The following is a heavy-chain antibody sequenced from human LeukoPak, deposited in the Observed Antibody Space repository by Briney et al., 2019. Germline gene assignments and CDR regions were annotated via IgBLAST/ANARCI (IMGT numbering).Heavy chain of an antibody. D-gene: IGHD3-22*01. CDR1: GGSISSYY. J-gene: IGHJ5*02. CDR3: ARDGLDSSGYSRDYNWFDP. CDR2: XXXSGST. V-gene: IGHV4-4*07. Sequence: SETLSLTCTVSGGSISSYYXXWIRQPAXXXXXXXXXXXXSGSTNYNPSLKSRVTMSVDTSKNQFSLKLSSVTAADTAVYYCARDGLDSSGYSRDYNWFDPWGQGTLVTVSS.